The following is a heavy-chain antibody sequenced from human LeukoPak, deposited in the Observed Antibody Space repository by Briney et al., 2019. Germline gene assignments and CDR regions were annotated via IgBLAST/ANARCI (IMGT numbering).Heavy chain of an antibody. CDR3: AKDIYDMNIPAAIDYYYYMDV. Sequence: GGSLRLSCAASGFTFSSYGMHWVRQAPGKGLEWVAFIRYDGSNKYYADSVKGRFTISRDNSKNTLYLQMNSLRAEDTAVYYCAKDIYDMNIPAAIDYYYYMDVWGKGTTVTVSS. J-gene: IGHJ6*03. D-gene: IGHD2-2*01. V-gene: IGHV3-30*02. CDR1: GFTFSSYG. CDR2: IRYDGSNK.